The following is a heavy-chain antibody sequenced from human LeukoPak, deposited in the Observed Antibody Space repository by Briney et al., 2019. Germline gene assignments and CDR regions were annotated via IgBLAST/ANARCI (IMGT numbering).Heavy chain of an antibody. CDR1: GYTFTSYD. J-gene: IGHJ6*03. Sequence: GASVKVSCKASGYTFTSYDINWVRQATGQGLEWMGWMNPNSGNTGYAQKFQGRVTITRNTSTSTAYMELSSLRSEDTAVYYCARVSNYSTPSYYYYYMDVWGKGTTVTVSS. D-gene: IGHD6-6*01. CDR2: MNPNSGNT. V-gene: IGHV1-8*03. CDR3: ARVSNYSTPSYYYYYMDV.